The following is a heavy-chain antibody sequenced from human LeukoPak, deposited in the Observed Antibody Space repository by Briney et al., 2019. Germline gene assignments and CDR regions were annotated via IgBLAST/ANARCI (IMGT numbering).Heavy chain of an antibody. CDR1: GDSVSSNSAA. CDR3: ARDISTVSTGIGYYFDY. J-gene: IGHJ4*02. D-gene: IGHD3-10*01. CDR2: TCYRSNWYN. Sequence: SQTLSLTCDISGDSVSSNSAAWNWIRRSPSRGLEWLGRTCYRSNWYNDYAVSVKSRITINPDTSKNQFSLQLNSVTPEDTAVYYCARDISTVSTGIGYYFDYWGQGTLVTVSS. V-gene: IGHV6-1*01.